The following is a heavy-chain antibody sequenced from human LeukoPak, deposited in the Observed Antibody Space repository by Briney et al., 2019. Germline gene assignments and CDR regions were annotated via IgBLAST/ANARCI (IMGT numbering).Heavy chain of an antibody. D-gene: IGHD2-15*01. J-gene: IGHJ6*02. CDR1: GFTFSDHY. V-gene: IGHV3-11*01. CDR2: ISSSGRTI. CDR3: ARDEAYYSGGSCYLGL. Sequence: PGGSLRLSCAASGFTFSDHYMSWIRQAPGKGLEWVSDISSSGRTIYHADSVKGRFTISRDNAKNSLYLQMNSLRAEDTAVYYCARDEAYYSGGSCYLGLWGQGTTVTVSS.